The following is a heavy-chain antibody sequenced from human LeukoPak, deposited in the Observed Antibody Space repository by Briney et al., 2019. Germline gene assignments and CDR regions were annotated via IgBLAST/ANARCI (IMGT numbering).Heavy chain of an antibody. J-gene: IGHJ4*02. Sequence: SETLSLTCTVSGGSISSYYWSWIRQPPGKGLEWIGYIYYSGSTNYNPSLKSRVTIPVDTSKNQFSLKLSSVTAADTAVYYCARTLRSSGYYFDYWGQGTLVTVSS. CDR2: IYYSGST. CDR1: GGSISSYY. V-gene: IGHV4-59*01. CDR3: ARTLRSSGYYFDY. D-gene: IGHD3-3*01.